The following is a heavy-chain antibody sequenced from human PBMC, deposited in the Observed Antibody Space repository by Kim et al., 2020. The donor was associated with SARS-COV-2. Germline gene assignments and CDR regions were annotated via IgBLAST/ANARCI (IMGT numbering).Heavy chain of an antibody. CDR3: AKNRGVGAPAD. V-gene: IGHV3-53*01. Sequence: TYWADSVKGRFTISRDNSKTTLFLQMNSVRAEDTAVYYGAKNRGVGAPADWGQGTLVTVSS. J-gene: IGHJ1*01. CDR2: T. D-gene: IGHD1-26*01.